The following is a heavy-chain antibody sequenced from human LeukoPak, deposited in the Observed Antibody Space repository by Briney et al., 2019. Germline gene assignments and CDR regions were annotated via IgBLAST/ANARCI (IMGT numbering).Heavy chain of an antibody. CDR3: TAEAGDD. Sequence: TGGTLTLSCAASGFTFSNAWMSWVRQAPGKGLEWVGHIKSKTDRGTTDYAAPVKRRFTISRDDSKNTLYLQMDSLKAGDTAVYYCTAEAGDDWGQGTLVTVSS. V-gene: IGHV3-15*01. CDR1: GFTFSNAW. CDR2: IKSKTDRGTT. D-gene: IGHD5-24*01. J-gene: IGHJ4*02.